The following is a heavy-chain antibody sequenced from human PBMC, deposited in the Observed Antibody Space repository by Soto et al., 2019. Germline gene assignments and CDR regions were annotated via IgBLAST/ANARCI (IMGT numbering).Heavy chain of an antibody. Sequence: QIPLKESGPTLVKPTQTLTLTCTFSGFSLSNSGVGVGWIPQPPGKALEWLALIYWDDDQRYSPSLKSRLTITKDTSKNQVVLTMTHMDPVDTATYYCAHSLWFGDCSWVAPWGQGTLVTVSS. D-gene: IGHD3-10*01. J-gene: IGHJ5*02. CDR2: IYWDDDQ. CDR1: GFSLSNSGVG. V-gene: IGHV2-5*02. CDR3: AHSLWFGDCSWVAP.